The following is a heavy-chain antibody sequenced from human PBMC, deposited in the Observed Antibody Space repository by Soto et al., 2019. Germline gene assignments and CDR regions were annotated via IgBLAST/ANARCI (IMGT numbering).Heavy chain of an antibody. CDR3: ADGGDGRFLEWSVMDV. CDR1: GFTFISYS. CDR2: ISSSSSYI. J-gene: IGHJ6*02. D-gene: IGHD3-3*01. V-gene: IGHV3-21*01. Sequence: GGSLILSCAASGFTFISYSMNWVRQAPGKGLEWVSSISSSSSYIYYADSVKGRFTISRDNAKNSLYLQMNSLRAEDTAVYYCADGGDGRFLEWSVMDVWGQGTTVTVSS.